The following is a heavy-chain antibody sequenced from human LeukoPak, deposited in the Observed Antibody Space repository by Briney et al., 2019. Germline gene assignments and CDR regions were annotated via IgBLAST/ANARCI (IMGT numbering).Heavy chain of an antibody. CDR1: GGSFSGYY. Sequence: SETLSLTCAVYGGSFSGYYWSWIRQPPGKELEWIGEINHSGSTNYNPSLKSRVTISVDTSKNQFSLKLSSVTAADTAVYYCARVQPYNWNYMDYWGQGTLVTVSS. CDR2: INHSGST. D-gene: IGHD1-20*01. CDR3: ARVQPYNWNYMDY. J-gene: IGHJ4*02. V-gene: IGHV4-34*01.